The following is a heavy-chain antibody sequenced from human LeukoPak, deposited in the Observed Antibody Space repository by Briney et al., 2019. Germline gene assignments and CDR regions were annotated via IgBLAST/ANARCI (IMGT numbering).Heavy chain of an antibody. CDR2: INHRGST. V-gene: IGHV4-34*01. D-gene: IGHD3-10*01. CDR1: GGSFSGYY. J-gene: IGHJ6*03. CDR3: ARRVGRWFGERAYYYNYMDV. Sequence: SETLSLTCAVYGGSFSGYYWSWIRQPPGKGLEWNVEINHRGSTKYNTSLKSRVTISVDTSKNQFSLKLSSVTAADTAVYYCARRVGRWFGERAYYYNYMDVWGKGTTVTISS.